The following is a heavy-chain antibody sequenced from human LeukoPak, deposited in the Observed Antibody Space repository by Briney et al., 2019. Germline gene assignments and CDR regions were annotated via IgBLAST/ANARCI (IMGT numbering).Heavy chain of an antibody. V-gene: IGHV1-58*02. Sequence: SVKVSCKASGFTFTSSAMQWVRQARGQRLEWIGWIVVGSGNTNYAQKFRERVTITRDMSTSTAYMELSSLRSEDTAVYYCAAVEVTNYYDSSGPGGFDYWGQGTLVTVSS. CDR2: IVVGSGNT. CDR3: AAVEVTNYYDSSGPGGFDY. J-gene: IGHJ4*02. CDR1: GFTFTSSA. D-gene: IGHD3-22*01.